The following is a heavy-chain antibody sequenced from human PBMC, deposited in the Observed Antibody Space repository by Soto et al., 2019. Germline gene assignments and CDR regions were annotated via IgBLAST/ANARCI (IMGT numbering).Heavy chain of an antibody. CDR3: ARVGYSSSWYRRGAFDI. Sequence: SETLSLTCAVYGGSFSGYYWSWIRQPPRKGLEWIGEINHSGSTNYNPSLKSRVTISVDTSRNQFSLKLTSVTAADTAVYYCARVGYSSSWYRRGAFDIWGQGTMVTVSS. J-gene: IGHJ3*02. D-gene: IGHD6-13*01. CDR2: INHSGST. V-gene: IGHV4-34*01. CDR1: GGSFSGYY.